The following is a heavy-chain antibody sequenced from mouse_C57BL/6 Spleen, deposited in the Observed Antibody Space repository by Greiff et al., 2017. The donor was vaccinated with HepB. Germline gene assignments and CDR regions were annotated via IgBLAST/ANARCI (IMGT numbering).Heavy chain of an antibody. CDR3: ARVDIYYYGSSSAWFAY. V-gene: IGHV1-53*01. CDR1: GYTFTSYW. D-gene: IGHD1-1*01. Sequence: QVQLQQPGTELVKPGASVKLSCKASGYTFTSYWMHWVKQRPGQGLEWIGNINPSNGGTNYNEKFKSKATLTVDQSSSTAYMQLSSLTSEDSAVYYCARVDIYYYGSSSAWFAYWGQGTLVTVSA. CDR2: INPSNGGT. J-gene: IGHJ3*01.